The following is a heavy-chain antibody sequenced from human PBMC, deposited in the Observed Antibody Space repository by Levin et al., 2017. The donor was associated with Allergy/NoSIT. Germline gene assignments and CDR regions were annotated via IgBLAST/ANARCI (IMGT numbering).Heavy chain of an antibody. D-gene: IGHD7-27*01. Sequence: QAGGSLRLSCVVSGFTLSDYGTSWVRQAPGKGLEWVSSIRGHGDTTYYADSVKGRFTISRDDSKNTLYLQMNNLRAEDTALYYCGSRPGADPYYLDYWGPGTLVTVSS. CDR1: GFTLSDYG. CDR2: IRGHGDTT. J-gene: IGHJ4*02. CDR3: GSRPGADPYYLDY. V-gene: IGHV3-23*01.